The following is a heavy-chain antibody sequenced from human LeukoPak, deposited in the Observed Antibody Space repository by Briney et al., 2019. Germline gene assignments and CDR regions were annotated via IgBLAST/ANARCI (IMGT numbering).Heavy chain of an antibody. J-gene: IGHJ4*02. CDR1: GFTFSTYG. CDR3: ANSGFRYYFDY. Sequence: PGGTLRLSCAASGFTFSTYGMHWVRQAPGKGLEWVAVISYDGSNKYYADSVKGRFTISRDNSKNTLYLQMNSLRAEDTAVYYCANSGFRYYFDYWGQGTLVTVSS. CDR2: ISYDGSNK. V-gene: IGHV3-30*18.